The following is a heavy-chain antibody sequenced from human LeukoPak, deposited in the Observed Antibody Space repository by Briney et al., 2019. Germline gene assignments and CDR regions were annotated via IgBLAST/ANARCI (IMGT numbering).Heavy chain of an antibody. CDR3: ARENASWVRYFDWLLYYYGMDV. V-gene: IGHV4-34*01. Sequence: PSETLSLTCAVYGGSFSGYYWSWIRQPPGKGLEWIGEINHSGSTNYNPSLKSRVTISVDTSKNQFSLKLSSMTAADTAVYYCARENASWVRYFDWLLYYYGMDVWGQGTTVTVSS. D-gene: IGHD3-9*01. CDR2: INHSGST. J-gene: IGHJ6*02. CDR1: GGSFSGYY.